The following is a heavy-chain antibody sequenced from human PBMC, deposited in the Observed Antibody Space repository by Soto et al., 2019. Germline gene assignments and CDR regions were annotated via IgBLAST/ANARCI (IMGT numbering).Heavy chain of an antibody. CDR2: INPNSGGT. CDR1: GYTFTGYY. D-gene: IGHD3-10*01. V-gene: IGHV1-2*04. CDR3: ARDGREYYFDY. J-gene: IGHJ4*02. Sequence: QVQLVQSGAEVKKPGASVKVSCKASGYTFTGYYMHWVRQAPGQGLEWMGWINPNSGGTSYAQQFQGWVTMTRDTSIGTAYMELSRLKSDDPAVYYCARDGREYYFDYWGQGTLVTVSS.